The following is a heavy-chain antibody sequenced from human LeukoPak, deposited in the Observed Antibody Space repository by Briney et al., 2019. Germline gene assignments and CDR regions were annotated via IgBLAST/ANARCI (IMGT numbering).Heavy chain of an antibody. J-gene: IGHJ4*02. Sequence: GGSLRLSCAASGFTVSSNYMSWVRQAPGKGLEWVSVIYSGGYTYYADSVKGRFTTSRDNSKNTLFLQMNSLRAEDTAIYYCARHGGQRPFDYWGQGTLVTVSS. V-gene: IGHV3-53*01. CDR1: GFTVSSNY. CDR2: IYSGGYT. D-gene: IGHD3-3*01. CDR3: ARHGGQRPFDY.